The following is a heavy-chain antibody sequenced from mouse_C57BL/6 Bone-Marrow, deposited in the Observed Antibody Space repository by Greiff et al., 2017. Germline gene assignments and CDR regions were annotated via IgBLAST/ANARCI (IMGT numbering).Heavy chain of an antibody. D-gene: IGHD3-2*02. CDR1: GYPFTSYW. CDR2: IHPSDSDT. CDR3: APTAQATSWFAY. Sequence: QVQLQQPGAELVKPGASVKVSCKASGYPFTSYWMHWVKQRPGQGLEWIGRIHPSDSDTNYNQKFKGKATLTVDKSSSTAYMQLSSLTSEDSAVYYCAPTAQATSWFAYWGQGTLVTVSA. V-gene: IGHV1-74*01. J-gene: IGHJ3*01.